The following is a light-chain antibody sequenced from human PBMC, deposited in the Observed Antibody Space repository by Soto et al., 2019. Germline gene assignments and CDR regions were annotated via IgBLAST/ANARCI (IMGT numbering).Light chain of an antibody. CDR2: EVS. Sequence: QSVLTQPASVSGSPGQSITISGTGTSSDVGGYNYVSWYQQHPGKAPKLIIFEVSYRPSGISNRFSASKSGDTASLTISGLQADDEADYYCCSYTDSRTHIFGSGTQLTVL. CDR3: CSYTDSRTHI. J-gene: IGLJ7*01. V-gene: IGLV2-14*01. CDR1: SSDVGGYNY.